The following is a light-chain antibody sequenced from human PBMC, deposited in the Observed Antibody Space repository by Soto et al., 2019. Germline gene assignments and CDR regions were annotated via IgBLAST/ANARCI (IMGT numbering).Light chain of an antibody. CDR3: QQYGSSSPTT. V-gene: IGKV3-20*01. CDR2: GAS. CDR1: QSVTSNY. J-gene: IGKJ5*01. Sequence: EIVLTQSPGTLSLSPGEGATLSCRASQSVTSNYLAWYQQRPGQAPRLLIYGASSRATGIPDRFSGGGSGTDFTLTISRLEPEDFGVYYCQQYGSSSPTTFGQGTGLEIE.